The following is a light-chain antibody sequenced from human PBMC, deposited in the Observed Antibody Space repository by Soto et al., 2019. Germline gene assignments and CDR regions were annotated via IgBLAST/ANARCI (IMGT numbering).Light chain of an antibody. J-gene: IGLJ2*01. CDR2: DVT. CDR1: NDDIGDYNY. V-gene: IGLV2-14*03. CDR3: SSYRSGATPYVI. Sequence: QSALTQPASVSGSPGQSITISCTGSNDDIGDYNYVSWYQQHPGKAPKLMIYDVTNRPSGVSDRFSGSKSGNTASRTISGLQAEDESDYYCSSYRSGATPYVIFGGGTKLTVL.